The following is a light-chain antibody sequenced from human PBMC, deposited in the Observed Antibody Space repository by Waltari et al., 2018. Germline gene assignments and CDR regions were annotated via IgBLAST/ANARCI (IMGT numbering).Light chain of an antibody. Sequence: EIVLTQSPATLSLSPGERATLSCRASQSVYSYLAWYQQKPGQPPRLLIHDASNRATGIPARFSGTGSGTDFTLTISSLEPEDFAVYYCQQRSNWPPWTFGQGTKVEIK. CDR3: QQRSNWPPWT. V-gene: IGKV3-11*01. CDR1: QSVYSY. CDR2: DAS. J-gene: IGKJ1*01.